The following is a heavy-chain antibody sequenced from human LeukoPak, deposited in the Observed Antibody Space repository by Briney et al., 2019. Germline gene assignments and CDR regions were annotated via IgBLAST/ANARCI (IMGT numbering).Heavy chain of an antibody. D-gene: IGHD3-22*01. V-gene: IGHV5-51*01. Sequence: GESLKISCKGSGYSFTSYWSGWVRQMPGKGLEWMGIIYPGDSDTRYSPSFQGQVTISADKSISTAYLQWSSLKASDTAMYYCASSLGIYDSSGYRVFDYWGQGTLVTVSS. CDR3: ASSLGIYDSSGYRVFDY. J-gene: IGHJ4*02. CDR1: GYSFTSYW. CDR2: IYPGDSDT.